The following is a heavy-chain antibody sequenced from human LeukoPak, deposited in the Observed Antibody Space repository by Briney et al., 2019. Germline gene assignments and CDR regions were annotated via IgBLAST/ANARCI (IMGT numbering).Heavy chain of an antibody. CDR3: ARDLSGVTGYTYGRGIDY. CDR2: MSYDGSNK. D-gene: IGHD5-18*01. V-gene: IGHV3-30*04. J-gene: IGHJ4*02. CDR1: GFTFTNYG. Sequence: HAGGSLILSCAASGFTFTNYGMHSVRQAPGKGLEWMTVMSYDGSNKYYADSVKGRFTISRDNAKSSLYLQMNSLRAEDTAIYYCARDLSGVTGYTYGRGIDYWGQGTLVTVSS.